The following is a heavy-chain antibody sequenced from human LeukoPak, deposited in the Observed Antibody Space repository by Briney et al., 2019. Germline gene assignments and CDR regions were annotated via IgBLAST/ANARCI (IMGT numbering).Heavy chain of an antibody. Sequence: PSETLSLTCTVSGGSISSSSYYWGWIRQPPGKGLEWIGSIYYSGSTYYNPSLKSRVTISVDTSKNQFSLKLSSVTAADTAVYYCQRLCPYSSTWYPGIDAFYSRGQETMVTLSS. CDR2: IYYSGST. V-gene: IGHV4-39*01. D-gene: IGHD6-13*01. CDR3: QRLCPYSSTWYPGIDAFYS. CDR1: GGSISSSSYY. J-gene: IGHJ3*02.